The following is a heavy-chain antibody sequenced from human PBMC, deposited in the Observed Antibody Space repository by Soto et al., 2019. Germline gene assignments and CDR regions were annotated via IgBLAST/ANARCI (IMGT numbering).Heavy chain of an antibody. CDR1: GFTFRSHA. CDR2: IWYDGSNK. CDR3: AREGVRGMDV. J-gene: IGHJ6*02. D-gene: IGHD3-16*01. Sequence: QVQVVESGGGVVQPGRSLRLSCTASGFTFRSHAMHWVRQAPGKGLEWVAQIWYDGSNKYYADSVKGRFTISRDNSKNTLYVQMDSLRVEDTAVYYCAREGVRGMDVWGQGTTVTVSS. V-gene: IGHV3-33*01.